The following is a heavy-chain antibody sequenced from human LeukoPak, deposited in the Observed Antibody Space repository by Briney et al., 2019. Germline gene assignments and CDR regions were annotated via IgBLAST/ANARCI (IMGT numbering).Heavy chain of an antibody. Sequence: GRSLRLSCAASGFTFSSYGMHWVRQAPGKGLEWVAIIWYDGSKKYYADSVKGRFTISRDNSKNTLYLQMNSLRAEDTAVYYCAIGERFIDAFEFWGQGTVATVSS. V-gene: IGHV3-33*01. CDR3: AIGERFIDAFEF. CDR1: GFTFSSYG. J-gene: IGHJ3*01. CDR2: IWYDGSKK.